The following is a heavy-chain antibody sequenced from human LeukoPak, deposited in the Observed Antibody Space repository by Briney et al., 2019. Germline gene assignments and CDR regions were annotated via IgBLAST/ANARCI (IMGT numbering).Heavy chain of an antibody. Sequence: GESLKISCKGSGYSFTSYWISWVRQMPGKGLEWMGRIDPSDSYTNYSPSFQGHVTISADKSISTAYLQWSSLKASDTAMYYCARAVGATTSLPYYDYWGQGTLVTVSS. D-gene: IGHD1-26*01. CDR2: IDPSDSYT. CDR1: GYSFTSYW. CDR3: ARAVGATTSLPYYDY. V-gene: IGHV5-10-1*01. J-gene: IGHJ4*02.